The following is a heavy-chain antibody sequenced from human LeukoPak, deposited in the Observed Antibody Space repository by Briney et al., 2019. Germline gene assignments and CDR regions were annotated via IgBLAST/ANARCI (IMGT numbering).Heavy chain of an antibody. CDR3: ARVGYSYGAFDY. CDR1: GFTFNSYS. V-gene: IGHV3-21*01. D-gene: IGHD5-18*01. CDR2: ISSSSSYI. Sequence: GGSLRLSCAASGFTFNSYSMNWVRQAPGKGLEWVSSISSSSSYIYYADSVKGRFTISRDNAKNSLYLQMNSLRAEDTAVYYCARVGYSYGAFDYWGQGTLVTVSS. J-gene: IGHJ4*02.